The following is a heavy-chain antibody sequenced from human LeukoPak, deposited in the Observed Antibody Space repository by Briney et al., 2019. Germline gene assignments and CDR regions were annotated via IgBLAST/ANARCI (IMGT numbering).Heavy chain of an antibody. CDR3: ARAARARTYYYDSSGPGGFDY. CDR1: GFTVSSNY. D-gene: IGHD3-22*01. CDR2: IYSGGST. V-gene: IGHV3-53*04. Sequence: PGGSLRLSCAASGFTVSSNYMSWVRQAPGKGLEWVSVIYSGGSTYYADSVKGRFTISRHSSKNTLYLQMNSLRAEDTAVYYCARAARARTYYYDSSGPGGFDYWGQGTLVTVSS. J-gene: IGHJ4*02.